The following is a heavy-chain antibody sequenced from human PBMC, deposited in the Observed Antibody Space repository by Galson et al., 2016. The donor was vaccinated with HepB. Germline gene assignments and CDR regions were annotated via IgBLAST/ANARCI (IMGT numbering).Heavy chain of an antibody. Sequence: SLRLSCAASGFTFGAYTMNWVRQSPGKGLEWVSTVSSDSLSKYYADSVGGRFTVSRGNVNNALFLQMNSLRADDTGAYYCARDRGYWGMDVWGQGTTVTISS. CDR3: ARDRGYWGMDV. V-gene: IGHV3-21*03. D-gene: IGHD6-25*01. CDR1: GFTFGAYT. CDR2: VSSDSLSK. J-gene: IGHJ6*02.